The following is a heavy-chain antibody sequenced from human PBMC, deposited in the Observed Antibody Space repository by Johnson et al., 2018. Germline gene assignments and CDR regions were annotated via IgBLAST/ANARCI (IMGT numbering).Heavy chain of an antibody. CDR1: GLTFSSYG. Sequence: QVQLQESGGGVVQPGRSLRLSCAASGLTFSSYGMHWVRQAPGKGLEWVAVISYEGSNKYYADSVKGRIPFSRDNSKNTLYLQMNSLSAEETAVYYCAKVLLWFGEFDGFDIWGQGTMVTVSS. CDR3: AKVLLWFGEFDGFDI. V-gene: IGHV3-30*18. J-gene: IGHJ3*02. D-gene: IGHD3-10*01. CDR2: ISYEGSNK.